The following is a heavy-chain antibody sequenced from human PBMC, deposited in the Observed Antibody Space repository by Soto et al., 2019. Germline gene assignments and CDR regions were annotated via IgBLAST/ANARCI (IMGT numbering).Heavy chain of an antibody. D-gene: IGHD3-9*01. Sequence: SETLSLTCTVSGGSISNYYWSWIRQPPGKGLEWIGYIFSSGSTFYNPSLKSRVVMSVDTSKNQFSLRLSSVTAADTAVYYCARTYYDILTGSPIWCQGTLVTVSS. CDR1: GGSISNYY. CDR3: ARTYYDILTGSPI. V-gene: IGHV4-59*08. CDR2: IFSSGST. J-gene: IGHJ4*02.